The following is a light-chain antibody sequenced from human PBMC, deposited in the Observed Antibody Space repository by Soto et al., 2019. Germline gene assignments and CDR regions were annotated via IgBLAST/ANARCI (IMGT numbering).Light chain of an antibody. CDR1: QSISSY. V-gene: IGKV1-39*01. CDR2: AAS. Sequence: GDRVTITCRASQSISSYLNWYQQKPGKAPKLLIYAASSLQSGVPSRFSGSGSGTDFTLTISSLQPEDFATYYCLQDYDYPWTFGQGTKVDI. J-gene: IGKJ1*01. CDR3: LQDYDYPWT.